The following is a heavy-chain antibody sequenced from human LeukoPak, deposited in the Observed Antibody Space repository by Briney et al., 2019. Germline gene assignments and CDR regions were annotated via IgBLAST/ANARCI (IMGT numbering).Heavy chain of an antibody. CDR3: ARAAYSSSPDY. J-gene: IGHJ4*02. D-gene: IGHD6-13*01. Sequence: GGSLRLSCAASGFTFSGYSMNWARQAPGKGLEWVSYISPSSGTMCYADSVEGRFTISRDNARSSLYLHMNSLRDEDTAVYYCARAAYSSSPDYWGQGTLVTVSS. CDR1: GFTFSGYS. V-gene: IGHV3-48*02. CDR2: ISPSSGTM.